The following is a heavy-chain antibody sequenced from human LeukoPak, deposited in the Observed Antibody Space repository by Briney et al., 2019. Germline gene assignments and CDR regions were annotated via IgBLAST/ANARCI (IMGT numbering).Heavy chain of an antibody. Sequence: ASVKVSCKASGYTFTGYYMHWVRQAPGQGLEWMGWINPNSGGTNYAQKFQGRVTMTRDTSISTAYMELSRLRSDDTAVYYCARLDVGPYSSSWYDDAFDIWGQGTMVTVSS. V-gene: IGHV1-2*02. CDR3: ARLDVGPYSSSWYDDAFDI. D-gene: IGHD6-13*01. CDR1: GYTFTGYY. J-gene: IGHJ3*02. CDR2: INPNSGGT.